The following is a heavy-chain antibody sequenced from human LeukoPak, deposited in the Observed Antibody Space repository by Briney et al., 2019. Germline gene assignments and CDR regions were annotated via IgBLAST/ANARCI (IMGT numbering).Heavy chain of an antibody. D-gene: IGHD5-12*01. CDR2: LYYSGIT. V-gene: IGHV4-59*08. CDR1: GGSISSYY. CDR3: TRGRSPGYSAHDGIDP. J-gene: IGHJ5*02. Sequence: SETLSLTCTVSGGSISSYYWSWIRQPPGKGLEWIGYLYYSGITFYNPSLRSRVTISPDMSRNQFSLKLTSVTASDTAVYYCTRGRSPGYSAHDGIDPWGQGTLVTVSA.